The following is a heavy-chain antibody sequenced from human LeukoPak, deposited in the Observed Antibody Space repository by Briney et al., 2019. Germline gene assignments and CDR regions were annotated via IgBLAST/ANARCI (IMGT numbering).Heavy chain of an antibody. Sequence: PGGSLRLSCAASGFTFSSYWMHWVRQAPGKGLVWVSRINSDGSSTSYADSVKGRFTISRDNAKNTLYLQMNSLRAEDTAVYYCARGDFWSGYDYWGQGTLVTVSS. CDR2: INSDGSST. CDR3: ARGDFWSGYDY. J-gene: IGHJ4*02. CDR1: GFTFSSYW. D-gene: IGHD3-3*01. V-gene: IGHV3-74*01.